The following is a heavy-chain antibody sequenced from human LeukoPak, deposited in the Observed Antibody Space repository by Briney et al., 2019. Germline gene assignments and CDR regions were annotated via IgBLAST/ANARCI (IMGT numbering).Heavy chain of an antibody. V-gene: IGHV3-7*03. Sequence: GGSLRLASAASGFALGRHWMTWVSQVAGRGPGWVANVNRDGSDTDYLDSVKGRIPISKDNAKNSLYLQMNSLRAEDTALYHCARNNGMDVWGQGTTVIVSS. J-gene: IGHJ6*02. CDR3: ARNNGMDV. CDR2: VNRDGSDT. CDR1: GFALGRHW.